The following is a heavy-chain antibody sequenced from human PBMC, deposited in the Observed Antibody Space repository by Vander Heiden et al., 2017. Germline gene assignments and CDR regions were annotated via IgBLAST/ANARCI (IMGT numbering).Heavy chain of an antibody. J-gene: IGHJ5*02. Sequence: EVQLVESGGDFQQPGGSLRLSCAASRFRFSDYSMNWVRLTPGKGLEWIAYLTGDRRTIFYADSVKGRFAVARDNARNAFYLQMNSLRQEDTGVYYCARSVEGNAETWGQGTLVTVSS. V-gene: IGHV3-48*02. CDR3: ARSVEGNAET. D-gene: IGHD2-8*01. CDR1: RFRFSDYS. CDR2: LTGDRRTI.